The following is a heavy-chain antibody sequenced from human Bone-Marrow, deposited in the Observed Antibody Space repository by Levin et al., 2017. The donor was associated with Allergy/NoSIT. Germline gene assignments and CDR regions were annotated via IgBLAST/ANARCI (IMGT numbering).Heavy chain of an antibody. CDR2: VNPSGGTT. D-gene: IGHD2-15*01. V-gene: IGHV1-46*01. CDR1: GYTFTNYY. J-gene: IGHJ4*02. CDR3: ARVRQAFCSGRSCYGAFDY. Sequence: ASVKVSCKASGYTFTNYYIHWVRQAPGQGLEWMGIVNPSGGTTSYAQQFQGRVTLTRDMSTSTVYMELSSLRSEDTAMYYCARVRQAFCSGRSCYGAFDYWGQGTLVTVSS.